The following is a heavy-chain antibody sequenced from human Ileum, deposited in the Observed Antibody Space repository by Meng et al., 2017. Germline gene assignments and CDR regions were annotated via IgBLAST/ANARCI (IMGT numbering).Heavy chain of an antibody. V-gene: IGHV4-61*01. Sequence: QVQLQGAGPGLVGPSETLALTCNVSGGSVSSASYYWSWIRQPPGKGLEWIGLIHYSGSRNYNPSLKSRVTMSVDTSKNQVSLRLTSVTAADTAVYYCARFYGSGTFEVHDYWGQGTLVTVSS. CDR1: GGSVSSASYY. D-gene: IGHD3-10*01. CDR2: IHYSGSR. CDR3: ARFYGSGTFEVHDY. J-gene: IGHJ4*02.